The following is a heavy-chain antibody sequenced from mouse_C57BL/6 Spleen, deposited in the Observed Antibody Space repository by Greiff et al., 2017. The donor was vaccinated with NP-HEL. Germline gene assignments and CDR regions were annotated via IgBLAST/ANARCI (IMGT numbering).Heavy chain of an antibody. CDR2: IYPGDGDT. J-gene: IGHJ4*01. Sequence: QVQLKESGPELVKPGASVKISCKASGYAFSSSWMNWVKQRPGKGLEWIGRIYPGDGDTNYNGKFKGKATLTADKSSSTAYMQLSSLTSEDSAVYFCARPLYDYYAMDYWGQGTSVTVSS. V-gene: IGHV1-82*01. CDR3: ARPLYDYYAMDY. CDR1: GYAFSSSW. D-gene: IGHD2-3*01.